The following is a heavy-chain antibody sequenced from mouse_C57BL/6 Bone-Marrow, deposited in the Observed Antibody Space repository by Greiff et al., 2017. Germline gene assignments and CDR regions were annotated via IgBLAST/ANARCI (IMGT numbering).Heavy chain of an antibody. CDR2: ISDGGSYT. V-gene: IGHV5-4*03. CDR1: GFTFSSYA. CDR3: ASVLTGYFDY. J-gene: IGHJ2*01. Sequence: EVKLVESGGGLVKPGGSLKLSCAASGFTFSSYAMSWVRQTPEKRLEWVATISDGGSYTYYPDNVKGRFTISRDNAKNNLYLQMSHLKSEDTAMYYCASVLTGYFDYWGQGTTLTVSS.